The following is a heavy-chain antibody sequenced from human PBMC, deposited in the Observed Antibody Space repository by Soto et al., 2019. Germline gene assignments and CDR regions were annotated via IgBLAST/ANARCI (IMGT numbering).Heavy chain of an antibody. J-gene: IGHJ4*01. D-gene: IGHD6-19*01. CDR2: IYHGGTT. CDR3: ARVHVMVVAGSTFDY. Sequence: PSETLSLTCTVSGYSISSDSYWACIRQPPGKGPEWIASIYHGGTTFYNPSLKSRITISVDTSNNQFSLKLTSVTAADTAVYYCARVHVMVVAGSTFDYWGHGTLVTVSS. CDR1: GYSISSDSY. V-gene: IGHV4-38-2*02.